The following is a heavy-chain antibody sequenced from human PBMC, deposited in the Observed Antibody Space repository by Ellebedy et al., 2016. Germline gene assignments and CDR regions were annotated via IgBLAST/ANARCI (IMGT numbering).Heavy chain of an antibody. CDR1: GFTFSSYA. CDR2: ISGGGGIT. D-gene: IGHD2-15*01. Sequence: GESLKISXAASGFTFSSYAMSWVRQAPGKGLEWVSAISGGGGITYYADSVKGRFTISRDNSKNTLYLQMNSLRAEDTAVYYCAKDGGYCNGGCCYAYWGQGTLVTVSS. J-gene: IGHJ4*02. CDR3: AKDGGYCNGGCCYAY. V-gene: IGHV3-23*01.